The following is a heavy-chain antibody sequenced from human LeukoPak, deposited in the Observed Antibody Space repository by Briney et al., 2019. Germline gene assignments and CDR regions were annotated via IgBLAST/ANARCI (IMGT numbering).Heavy chain of an antibody. CDR3: AKDDGSGYYSGAFDI. D-gene: IGHD3-22*01. J-gene: IGHJ3*02. CDR2: ISGSGGST. V-gene: IGHV3-23*01. Sequence: GGSLRLSCAASGFTFSSYAMSWVRQAPGKGLEWVSAISGSGGSTYYADSVKGRFTISRDNCKNTLYLQMNSLRAEDTAVYYCAKDDGSGYYSGAFDIWGQGTMVTVSS. CDR1: GFTFSSYA.